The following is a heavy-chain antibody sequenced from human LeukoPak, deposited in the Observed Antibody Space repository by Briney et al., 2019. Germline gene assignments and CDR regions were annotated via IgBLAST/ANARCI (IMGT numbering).Heavy chain of an antibody. CDR2: IRGSGGST. J-gene: IGHJ4*02. V-gene: IGHV3-23*01. D-gene: IGHD3-10*01. CDR3: ARHGSGSYYKY. CDR1: GFTFSDYY. Sequence: GGSLRLSCAASGFTFSDYYMSWVRQAPGKGLEWVSAIRGSGGSTYYADSVKGRFTISRDNSKNTLYLQMNSLRAEDTAVYYCARHGSGSYYKYWGQGTLVTVSS.